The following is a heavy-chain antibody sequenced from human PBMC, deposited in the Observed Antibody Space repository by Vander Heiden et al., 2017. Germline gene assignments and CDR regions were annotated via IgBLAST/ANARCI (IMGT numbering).Heavy chain of an antibody. CDR3: ARVTSGAHAFDV. J-gene: IGHJ3*01. Sequence: QVQLQESGPGLVKPSQTLSLTCPVSGASVSSSGYYWTWIRQFPGKGLEWIGYIYHSGTTDYNPSLQSRVDISIDTSENHFSLILKSVTAADTALYFCARVTSGAHAFDVWGQGTMVTVSS. CDR1: GASVSSSGYY. V-gene: IGHV4-31*03. CDR2: IYHSGTT. D-gene: IGHD3-16*01.